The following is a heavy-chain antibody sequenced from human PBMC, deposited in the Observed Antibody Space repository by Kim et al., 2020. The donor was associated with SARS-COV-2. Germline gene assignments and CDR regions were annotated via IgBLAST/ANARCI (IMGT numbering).Heavy chain of an antibody. CDR3: ARHTLMAAAGTPFDP. V-gene: IGHV4-59*08. Sequence: PSLKSRVTISVDTSKNQFSLKLSSVTAADTAVYYCARHTLMAAAGTPFDPWGQGTLVTVSS. J-gene: IGHJ5*02. D-gene: IGHD6-13*01.